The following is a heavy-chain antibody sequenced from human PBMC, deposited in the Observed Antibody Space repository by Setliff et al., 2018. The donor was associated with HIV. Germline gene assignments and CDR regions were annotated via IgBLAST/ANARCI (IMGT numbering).Heavy chain of an antibody. CDR2: ISSGGSFI. V-gene: IGHV3-21*01. J-gene: IGHJ4*02. D-gene: IGHD2-21*02. CDR1: GFTFSSYG. CDR3: ARYGDGFDY. Sequence: PGGSLRLSCAASGFTFSSYGMNWVRQAPGKGLEWVSCISSGGSFIYYADSVKGRFTISRDNAKKSVYLQMNNLTAEDTSVYYCARYGDGFDYWGQGTLVTVS.